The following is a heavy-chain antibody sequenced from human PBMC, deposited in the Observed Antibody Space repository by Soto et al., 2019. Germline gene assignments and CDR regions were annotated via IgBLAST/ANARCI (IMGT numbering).Heavy chain of an antibody. D-gene: IGHD3-10*01. Sequence: GGSLRLSCAASGFTVSSNYMSWVRQAPGKGLEWVSVIYSGGSTYYADSVKGRFTISRDNFKNTLYLQMNSLRAEDTAVYYCARGPDASYYGSGSYSDYWGQGTLVTVSS. V-gene: IGHV3-53*01. CDR3: ARGPDASYYGSGSYSDY. CDR2: IYSGGST. CDR1: GFTVSSNY. J-gene: IGHJ4*02.